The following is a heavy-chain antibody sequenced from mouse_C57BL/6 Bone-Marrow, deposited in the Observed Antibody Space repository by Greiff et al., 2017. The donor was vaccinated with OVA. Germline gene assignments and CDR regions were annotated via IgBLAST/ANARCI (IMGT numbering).Heavy chain of an antibody. CDR1: GFTFSDYG. CDR3: ARGYYAMDY. Sequence: DVHLVESGGGLVKPGGSLKLSCAASGFTFSDYGMHWVRQATEKGLEWVAYISSGSSTIYYADTVKGRFTISRDNAKNTLFLQMTSLRSEDTDMYYCARGYYAMDYWGQGTSVTVSS. CDR2: ISSGSSTI. V-gene: IGHV5-17*01. J-gene: IGHJ4*01.